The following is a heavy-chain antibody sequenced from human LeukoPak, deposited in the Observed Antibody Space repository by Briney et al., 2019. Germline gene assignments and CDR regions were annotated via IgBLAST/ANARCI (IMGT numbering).Heavy chain of an antibody. CDR1: GFTFSSYW. J-gene: IGHJ4*02. V-gene: IGHV3-74*03. Sequence: PGGSLRLSCAASGFTFSSYWMHWVRQAPGKGLVWVSRIYNDGSSTMYADSVEGRFTISRDNAKNKLYLQMNSLRVEDTAVYYCVRAGMVTGNDYWGQGTLVTVSS. CDR2: IYNDGSST. D-gene: IGHD5-18*01. CDR3: VRAGMVTGNDY.